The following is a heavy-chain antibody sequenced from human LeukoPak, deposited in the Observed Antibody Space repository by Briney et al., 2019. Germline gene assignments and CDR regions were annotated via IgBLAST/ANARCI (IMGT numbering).Heavy chain of an antibody. CDR1: GFTFSSYA. D-gene: IGHD3-10*01. CDR3: ANSLFYGSGSYYPRI. CDR2: INDNGDGT. V-gene: IGHV3-23*01. Sequence: PGGSLRLSCAASGFTFSSYAMSWVRQAPGKGLKWVSTINDNGDGTYYADSVKGRFTISRDNSYNTVSLQMNSLRDEDTGVYYCANSLFYGSGSYYPRIWGQGTLVTVSS. J-gene: IGHJ4*02.